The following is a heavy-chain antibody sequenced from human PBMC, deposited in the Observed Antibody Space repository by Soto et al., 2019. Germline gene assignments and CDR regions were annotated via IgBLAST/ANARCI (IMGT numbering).Heavy chain of an antibody. J-gene: IGHJ3*02. CDR2: INAGNGNT. CDR1: GYTFTSYA. CDR3: ARGYSGSSYDAFDI. Sequence: ASVKVSCKASGYTFTSYAMHWGRQAPGQRLEWRGWINAGNGNTKYSQKFQGRVTITRDTSASTAYMERSSLRSEDTAVYYCARGYSGSSYDAFDIWGQGTMVTVSS. D-gene: IGHD1-26*01. V-gene: IGHV1-3*01.